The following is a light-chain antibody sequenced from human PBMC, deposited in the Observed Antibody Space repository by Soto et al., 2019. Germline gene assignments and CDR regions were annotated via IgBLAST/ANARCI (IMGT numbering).Light chain of an antibody. CDR3: QQSYSTPGPFT. CDR1: QSISSY. Sequence: DIQMTQSPSSLSASVGDRVTITCRASQSISSYLNWYQQKPGKAPNLLFYAASSLQSGVPSRFSVSGSATDFTRTISTLQPEDFATYYCQQSYSTPGPFTFGPGTKVDIK. CDR2: AAS. J-gene: IGKJ3*01. V-gene: IGKV1-39*01.